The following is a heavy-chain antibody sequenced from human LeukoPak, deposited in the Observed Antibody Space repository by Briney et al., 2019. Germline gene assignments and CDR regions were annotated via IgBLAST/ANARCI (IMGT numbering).Heavy chain of an antibody. V-gene: IGHV1-2*02. CDR3: ARDPFLTSPREWFDP. CDR2: INPNSGGT. J-gene: IGHJ5*02. Sequence: GASVKVSCKASGYTFTGYYMHWVRQAPGQGLEWMGWINPNSGGTNYAQKFQGRVTMARDTSISTAYMELSRLRSDDTAVYYCARDPFLTSPREWFDPWSQGTLVTVSS. D-gene: IGHD2-2*01. CDR1: GYTFTGYY.